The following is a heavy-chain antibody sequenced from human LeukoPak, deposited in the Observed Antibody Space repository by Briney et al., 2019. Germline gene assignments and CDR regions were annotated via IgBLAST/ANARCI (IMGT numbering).Heavy chain of an antibody. CDR1: GYTLTELS. CDR3: APTKYSSSWSNFDY. Sequence: ASVKVSCKVSGYTLTELSMHWVRQAPGKGLEWMGGFDPEDGETIYAQKFQGRVTITRDTSASTAYMELSSLRSEDTAVYYCAPTKYSSSWSNFDYWGQGTLVTVSS. CDR2: FDPEDGET. D-gene: IGHD6-13*01. V-gene: IGHV1-24*01. J-gene: IGHJ4*02.